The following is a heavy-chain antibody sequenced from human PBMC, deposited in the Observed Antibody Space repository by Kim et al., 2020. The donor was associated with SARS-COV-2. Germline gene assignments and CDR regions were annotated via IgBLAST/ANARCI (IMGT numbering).Heavy chain of an antibody. J-gene: IGHJ4*02. CDR3: ARDGSIYGSGMIGY. Sequence: GGSLRLSCAASGFTFSDYYMSWIRQAPGKGLEWVSYISSSSSYTNYADSVKGRFTISRDNAKNSLYLQMNSLRAEDTAVYYCARDGSIYGSGMIGYWGQGTLVTVSS. V-gene: IGHV3-11*05. CDR1: GFTFSDYY. D-gene: IGHD3-10*01. CDR2: ISSSSSYT.